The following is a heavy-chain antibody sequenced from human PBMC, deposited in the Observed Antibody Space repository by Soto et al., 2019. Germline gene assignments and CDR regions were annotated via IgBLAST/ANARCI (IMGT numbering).Heavy chain of an antibody. CDR1: GGSISSSSYY. Sequence: PSETLSLTCTVSGGSISSSSYYWGWIRQPPGKGLEWIGSIYYSGSTYYNPSLKSRVTMSVDTSKNQFSLKLSSVAAADTAVYYCARQGLEAAARPPHWFDPWGRGTLVTVSS. CDR2: IYYSGST. J-gene: IGHJ5*02. V-gene: IGHV4-39*01. D-gene: IGHD6-13*01. CDR3: ARQGLEAAARPPHWFDP.